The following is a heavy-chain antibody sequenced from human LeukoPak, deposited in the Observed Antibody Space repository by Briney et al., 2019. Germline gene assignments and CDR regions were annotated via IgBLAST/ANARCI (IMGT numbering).Heavy chain of an antibody. D-gene: IGHD5-24*01. Sequence: GGSVRLSCAASGFTFSSYEMNWVRQAPGKGLEWVSYISNYGTTIYYADSVKGRFTISRDNAKNTLYLQMNSLRAEDTAVYYCARGRDGASAYWGQGTLVTVSS. J-gene: IGHJ4*02. CDR1: GFTFSSYE. CDR3: ARGRDGASAY. V-gene: IGHV3-48*03. CDR2: ISNYGTTI.